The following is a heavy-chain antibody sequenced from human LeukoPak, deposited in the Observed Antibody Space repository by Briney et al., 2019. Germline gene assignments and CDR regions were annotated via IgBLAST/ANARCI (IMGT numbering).Heavy chain of an antibody. V-gene: IGHV3-30*02. CDR1: GFTFSSYW. CDR3: AKDAGYCSSTSCYYPDY. CDR2: IRYDGSNK. Sequence: GGSLRLSCAASGFTFSSYWMHWVRQAPGKGLEWVAFIRYDGSNKYYADSVKGRFTISRDNSKNTLYLQMNSLRAEDTAVYYCAKDAGYCSSTSCYYPDYWGQGTLVTVSS. D-gene: IGHD2-2*01. J-gene: IGHJ4*02.